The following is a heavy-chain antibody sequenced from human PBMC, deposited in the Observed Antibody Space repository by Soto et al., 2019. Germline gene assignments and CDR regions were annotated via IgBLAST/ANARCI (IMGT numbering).Heavy chain of an antibody. CDR2: IGIAGDT. CDR1: GFTFSSYE. D-gene: IGHD5-12*01. Sequence: EVQLVESGGGLLQPGGSLRLSCAASGFTFSSYEMHWVRQATGKGLEWVSGIGIAGDTYYSDSVKGRVTISRENAKNSLYLQMNSRRDGDTAVYYCARGDIAATIRREFYGMDVWGLGTTVAVSS. CDR3: ARGDIAATIRREFYGMDV. V-gene: IGHV3-13*01. J-gene: IGHJ6*02.